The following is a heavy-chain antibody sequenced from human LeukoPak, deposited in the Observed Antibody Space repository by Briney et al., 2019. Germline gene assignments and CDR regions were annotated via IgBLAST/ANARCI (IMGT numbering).Heavy chain of an antibody. CDR3: ARVSGRLERQSDLDY. Sequence: GGSLRLSCAASGFTFASYSMNWVRQAPGKGLEWVSSISGDSTYIYNAGSVKGRFTIYRDKAQASLYLQMISLRADDTAVYYCARVSGRLERQSDLDYWGQGTLVIVSS. V-gene: IGHV3-21*01. J-gene: IGHJ4*02. CDR1: GFTFASYS. D-gene: IGHD1-1*01. CDR2: ISGDSTYI.